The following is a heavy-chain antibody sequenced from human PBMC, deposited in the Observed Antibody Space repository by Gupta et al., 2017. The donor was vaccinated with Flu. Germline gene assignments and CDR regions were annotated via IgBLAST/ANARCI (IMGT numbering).Heavy chain of an antibody. V-gene: IGHV3-23*01. CDR1: GLTCRDYA. Sequence: EVQLLESGGGVVKPGESLRTAGGVSGLTCRDYARNGVRQAPGKGLGWLSTVGAGGHRTYYADSVMGRFTISRDNSKNTIYLQINSLRGDDTAVYSCAKDRSGNPAIDYWGQGALVTVSA. CDR2: VGAGGHRT. D-gene: IGHD6-13*01. CDR3: AKDRSGNPAIDY. J-gene: IGHJ4*02.